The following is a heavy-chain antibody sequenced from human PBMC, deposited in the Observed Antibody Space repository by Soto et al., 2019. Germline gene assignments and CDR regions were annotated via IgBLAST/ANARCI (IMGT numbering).Heavy chain of an antibody. J-gene: IGHJ3*02. CDR2: ISYDGSNK. D-gene: IGHD3-16*01. V-gene: IGHV3-30-3*01. CDR1: GFTFSSYA. CDR3: ARENYDYVWGSSRNAFDI. Sequence: QVQLVESGGGVVQPGRSLRLSCAASGFTFSSYAMHWVRQAPGKGLEWVAVISYDGSNKYYADSVKGRFTISRDNSKNTLYLQMNSLRAEDTAVYYCARENYDYVWGSSRNAFDIWGQGTMVTVSS.